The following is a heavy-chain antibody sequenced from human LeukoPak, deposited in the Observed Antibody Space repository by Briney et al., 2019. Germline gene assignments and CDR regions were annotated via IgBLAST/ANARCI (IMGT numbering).Heavy chain of an antibody. Sequence: ASVKVSCKASGYTFTSYGISWVRQAPGQGLEWMGWISAYNGNTDYAQKLQGRVTMTTDTSTSTAYMELRSLRSDDTAVYYCARDSANGIAAAGISKYNWFDPWGQGTLVTVSS. CDR3: ARDSANGIAAAGISKYNWFDP. CDR1: GYTFTSYG. D-gene: IGHD6-13*01. J-gene: IGHJ5*02. V-gene: IGHV1-18*01. CDR2: ISAYNGNT.